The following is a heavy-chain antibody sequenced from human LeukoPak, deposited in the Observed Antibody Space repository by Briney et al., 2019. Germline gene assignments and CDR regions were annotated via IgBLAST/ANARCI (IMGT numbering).Heavy chain of an antibody. D-gene: IGHD2-2*01. J-gene: IGHJ4*02. CDR3: ARAPGYCSSTSCYLFAPYFDY. Sequence: ASVEVSCKASGYTFTSYGISWVRQAPGQGLEWMGWISLYNVNTNYAQKLQGRVTMTTDTYTSTAYMELRSLRSDDTAVYYCARAPGYCSSTSCYLFAPYFDYWGQGTLVTVSS. CDR2: ISLYNVNT. CDR1: GYTFTSYG. V-gene: IGHV1-18*01.